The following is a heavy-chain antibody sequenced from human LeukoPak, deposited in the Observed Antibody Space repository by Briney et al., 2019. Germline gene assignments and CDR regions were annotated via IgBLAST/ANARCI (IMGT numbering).Heavy chain of an antibody. CDR1: GFTFSSYA. D-gene: IGHD6-13*01. CDR3: ARGTAAVYFDH. Sequence: GGSLRLSCAASGFTFSSYAMHWVRQAPGKGLEWVSYISSSSSTIYYADSVKGRFTISRDNAKNSMYLQMNSLRAEDTAVYYCARGTAAVYFDHWGQGILVTVSS. V-gene: IGHV3-48*04. J-gene: IGHJ4*02. CDR2: ISSSSSTI.